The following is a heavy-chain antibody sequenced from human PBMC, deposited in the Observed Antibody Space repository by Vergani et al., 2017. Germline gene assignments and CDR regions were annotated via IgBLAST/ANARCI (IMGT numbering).Heavy chain of an antibody. CDR2: IRSKAYGGKT. D-gene: IGHD3-22*01. CDR3: TRGPTYYYDSSGYYSAGDY. Sequence: EVQLVESGGGLVQPGRSLRLSCTASGFTFGDYAMSWVRQAPGKGLEWVGFIRSKAYGGKTEYAASVKGRFTISRDDSKSIAYLQMNSLKTEDTAVYYCTRGPTYYYDSSGYYSAGDYWGQGTLVTVSS. J-gene: IGHJ4*02. CDR1: GFTFGDYA. V-gene: IGHV3-49*04.